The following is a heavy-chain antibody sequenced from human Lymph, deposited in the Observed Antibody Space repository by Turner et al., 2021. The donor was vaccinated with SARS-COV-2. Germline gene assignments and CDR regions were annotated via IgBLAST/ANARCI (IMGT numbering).Heavy chain of an antibody. J-gene: IGHJ6*02. CDR3: ARYAAGGYFYYGMDV. CDR1: GFTFSTYA. Sequence: QFQLVESGGGFVQPGTSLTPCCAASGFTFSTYAIYWVRQAPGKGLEWVAVISYDGSNKYYADSVKGRFTISRDNSKNTLYLKMNSLRAEDTDVYYCARYAAGGYFYYGMDVWGQGTTVTVSS. CDR2: ISYDGSNK. D-gene: IGHD2-8*01. V-gene: IGHV3-30*04.